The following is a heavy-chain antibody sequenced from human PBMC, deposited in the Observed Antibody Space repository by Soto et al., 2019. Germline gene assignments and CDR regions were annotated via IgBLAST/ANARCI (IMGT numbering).Heavy chain of an antibody. CDR2: IYYSGST. J-gene: IGHJ5*02. Sequence: SETLSLTCTVSGGSISSGGYYWSWIRQHPGKGLEWIGYIYYSGSTYYNPSLKSRVTISVDTSKNQFSLKLSSVTAADTAVYYCARFAEYYYGSGSSGGWFDPWGQGTLVTVSS. V-gene: IGHV4-31*03. D-gene: IGHD3-10*01. CDR1: GGSISSGGYY. CDR3: ARFAEYYYGSGSSGGWFDP.